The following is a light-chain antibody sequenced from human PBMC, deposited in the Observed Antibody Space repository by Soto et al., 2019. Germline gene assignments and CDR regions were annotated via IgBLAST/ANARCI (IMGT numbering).Light chain of an antibody. CDR1: QSVSSSY. J-gene: IGKJ1*01. CDR2: GAS. CDR3: QQYGSSSWT. Sequence: ESVWTQSPGTLSFSPGERATLSCRASQSVSSSYLAWYQQKPGQAPRLLIYGASSRATGIPDRFSGSGSGTDFTLTIIRLEPEDFAVYYCQQYGSSSWTFGQGTKVDIK. V-gene: IGKV3-20*01.